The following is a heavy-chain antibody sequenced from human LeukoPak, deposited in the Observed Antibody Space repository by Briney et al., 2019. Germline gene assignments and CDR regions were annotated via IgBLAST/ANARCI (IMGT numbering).Heavy chain of an antibody. J-gene: IGHJ5*02. Sequence: AAVTVSYKASGYTFTSYGISGVRQAPGQGLEWMGWISAYNGNTNYAQKLQGRVTMTTATSTSTAYMELRSLRSDDTAVYYCARDKFPTRVVVPAAMVWLFSGWFDPWGQGTLVTVSS. CDR3: ARDKFPTRVVVPAAMVWLFSGWFDP. CDR2: ISAYNGNT. V-gene: IGHV1-18*01. D-gene: IGHD2-2*01. CDR1: GYTFTSYG.